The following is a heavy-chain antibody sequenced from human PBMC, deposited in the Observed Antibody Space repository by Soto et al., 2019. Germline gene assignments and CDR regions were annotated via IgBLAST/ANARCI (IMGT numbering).Heavy chain of an antibody. J-gene: IGHJ6*02. CDR2: IYYTGST. V-gene: IGHV4-31*03. D-gene: IGHD2-2*01. CDR3: ARNFFSASIVVVPAAIPYCYGMDV. CDR1: GGSISSAAYY. Sequence: KASETLSLTCTVSGGSISSAAYYWTWIRQHPGKGLEWIGYIYYTGSTYYSPSLRSRVTISVDTSKNQFSLKLSSVTAADTAVYYCARNFFSASIVVVPAAIPYCYGMDVWGQGTTVTVSS.